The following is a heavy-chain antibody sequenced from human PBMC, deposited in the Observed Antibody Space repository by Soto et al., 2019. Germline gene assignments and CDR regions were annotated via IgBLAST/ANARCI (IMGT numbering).Heavy chain of an antibody. D-gene: IGHD3-22*01. CDR2: MNPSSGNT. CDR3: ARGPNYYDSSGYYPFDY. V-gene: IGHV1-8*01. J-gene: IGHJ4*02. Sequence: ASVKVSCKASGYTFTSYDINWVRQATGQGLEWMGWMNPSSGNTGYAQKFQGRVTMTRNTSISTAYMELSSLRSEDTAVYYCARGPNYYDSSGYYPFDYWGQGTLVTVSS. CDR1: GYTFTSYD.